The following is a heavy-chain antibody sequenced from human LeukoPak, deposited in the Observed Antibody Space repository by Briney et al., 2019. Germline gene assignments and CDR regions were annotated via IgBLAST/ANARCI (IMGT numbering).Heavy chain of an antibody. CDR3: ARQETSSYNGAFDL. CDR2: IKKDGSEK. V-gene: IGHV3-7*01. J-gene: IGHJ3*01. Sequence: PGGSLRLSCAASGLTFNSYWMSWVRQAPGKGLEWVANIKKDGSEKYYVDSVKGRFTISRDNAKESLYLQMNSLRADDTAVYYCARQETSSYNGAFDLWGQGTMVTVSS. CDR1: GLTFNSYW. D-gene: IGHD1-26*01.